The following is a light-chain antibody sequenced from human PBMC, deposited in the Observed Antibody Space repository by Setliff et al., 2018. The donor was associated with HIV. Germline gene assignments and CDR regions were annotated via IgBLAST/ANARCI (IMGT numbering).Light chain of an antibody. CDR3: QTWDTDLYV. CDR2: VNPDGSH. CDR1: SGHTNFP. V-gene: IGLV4-69*01. J-gene: IGLJ1*01. Sequence: QLVLTQSPSAFASLGASVKLTCSLSSGHTNFPVAWHQQQPEKGPRYLMQVNPDGSHIKGDGIPDRFSGSSSGADRYLIISSLQSEDEADYYCQTWDTDLYVFGAGTKATVL.